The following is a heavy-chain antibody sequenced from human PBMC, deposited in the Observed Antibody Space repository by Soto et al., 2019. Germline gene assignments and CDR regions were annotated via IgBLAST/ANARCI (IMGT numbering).Heavy chain of an antibody. CDR2: ISWNSGTI. D-gene: IGHD2-2*01. Sequence: EVQLVESGGGLVQPGRSLRLSCAASGFIFDDYAMHWVRQAPGKGLEWVSSISWNSGTIFYADSVKGRFTISRDNAKNSLYLQMNSLRTVDTAFYYCTKGRSTSCFAPVDYWGQGTLVTVSS. CDR3: TKGRSTSCFAPVDY. J-gene: IGHJ4*02. V-gene: IGHV3-9*01. CDR1: GFIFDDYA.